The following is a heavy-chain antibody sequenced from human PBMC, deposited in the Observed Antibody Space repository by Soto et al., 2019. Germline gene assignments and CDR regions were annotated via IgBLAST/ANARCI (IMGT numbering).Heavy chain of an antibody. CDR2: IIPVFGTG. CDR1: GGTFSSYA. Sequence: SVKVSCKASGGTFSSYAISWVRQAPGQGLEWMGGIIPVFGTGIYAQKFQGRVTITADKSTNTAYMELSSLRSEDTAVYFCARVGGTGGYTYGLDYWGQGTVGTV. J-gene: IGHJ4*02. CDR3: ARVGGTGGYTYGLDY. V-gene: IGHV1-69*06. D-gene: IGHD5-18*01.